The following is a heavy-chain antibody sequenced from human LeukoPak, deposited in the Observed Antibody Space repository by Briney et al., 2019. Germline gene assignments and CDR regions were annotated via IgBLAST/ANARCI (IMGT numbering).Heavy chain of an antibody. Sequence: GGSLRLSCAASGFIFSNSAMNWVRQAPGKGLEWVSAISGSGDNTLYADSVKGRFTISRDNSKNMLYLQMNSLRAEDTAVYYCAKGTNYYGSGSYPDYWGQGTLVTVSS. D-gene: IGHD3-10*01. CDR3: AKGTNYYGSGSYPDY. V-gene: IGHV3-23*01. CDR1: GFIFSNSA. CDR2: ISGSGDNT. J-gene: IGHJ4*02.